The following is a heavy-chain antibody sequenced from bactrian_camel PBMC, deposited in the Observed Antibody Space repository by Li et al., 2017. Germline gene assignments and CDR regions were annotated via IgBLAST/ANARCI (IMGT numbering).Heavy chain of an antibody. J-gene: IGHJ6*01. Sequence: HVQLVESGGGLVQPGGSLRLSCAASGFSFGSKTMAWVRQAPGKGLQWIALISSSSRRIGYADSVKGRFTISRDNAKSTHYLQMNDLEPEDTAMYFCAADSRGDGNWLLMTQSFDSWGQGTQVTVS. CDR1: GFSFGSKT. V-gene: IGHV3S1*01. D-gene: IGHD7*01. CDR2: ISSSSRRI. CDR3: AADSRGDGNWLLMTQSFDS.